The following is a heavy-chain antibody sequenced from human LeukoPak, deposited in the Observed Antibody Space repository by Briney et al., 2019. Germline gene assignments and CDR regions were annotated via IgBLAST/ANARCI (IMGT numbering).Heavy chain of an antibody. D-gene: IGHD5-12*01. CDR2: INPNSGGT. CDR1: GYTFTGYY. V-gene: IGHV1-2*06. J-gene: IGHJ4*02. CDR3: ARGYANYNFDY. Sequence: GASVKVSCKASGYTFTGYYMHWVRQAPGQGLEWMGRINPNSGGTNYVQKFQGRVTMTRDTSISTAYMELSRLRSDDTAVYYCARGYANYNFDYWGQGTLVTVSS.